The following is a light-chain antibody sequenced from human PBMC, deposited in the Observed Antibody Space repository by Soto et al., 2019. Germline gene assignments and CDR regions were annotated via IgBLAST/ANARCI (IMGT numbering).Light chain of an antibody. Sequence: SALTQPPSASESPGQSVTISCIDTSSDVGAYNYVSWYQQHPGKVPKLMIYEVSKRPSGVPDRFSASKSGNTASLTVSGLQAEDEADYYCSSHGGSNNFFVFGTGTKVTVL. J-gene: IGLJ1*01. CDR2: EVS. V-gene: IGLV2-8*01. CDR1: SSDVGAYNY. CDR3: SSHGGSNNFFV.